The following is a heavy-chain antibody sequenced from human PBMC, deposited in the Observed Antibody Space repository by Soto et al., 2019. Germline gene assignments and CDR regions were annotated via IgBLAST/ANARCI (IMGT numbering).Heavy chain of an antibody. CDR2: ISSSSSYI. CDR3: AREKGVTAFDI. D-gene: IGHD3-16*01. CDR1: GFTFSSYS. V-gene: IGHV3-21*01. Sequence: EVQLVESGGGLVKPGGSLRLSCAASGFTFSSYSMNWVRQAPGKGLEWVSSISSSSSYIYYADSVKGRFTISRDNAKNALYLQMNSLRAEDTAVYYCAREKGVTAFDIWGQGTMVTVSS. J-gene: IGHJ3*02.